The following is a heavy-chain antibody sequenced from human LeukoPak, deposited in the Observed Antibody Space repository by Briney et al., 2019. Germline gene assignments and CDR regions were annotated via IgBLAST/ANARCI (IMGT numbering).Heavy chain of an antibody. CDR3: ARSPRGRKNYYYYMDV. V-gene: IGHV4-61*02. CDR1: GGSISSGSYY. Sequence: SQTLSLTCTVSGGSISSGSYYWSWIRQPAGKGLEWIGRIYTSGSTNYNPSLKSRVTISVDTSKNQFSLKLSSVTAADTAVYYCARSPRGRKNYYYYMDVWGKGTTVTVSS. J-gene: IGHJ6*03. CDR2: IYTSGST.